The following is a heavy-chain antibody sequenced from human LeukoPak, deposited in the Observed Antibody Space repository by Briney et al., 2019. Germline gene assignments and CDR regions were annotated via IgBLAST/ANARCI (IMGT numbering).Heavy chain of an antibody. V-gene: IGHV3-7*01. CDR1: VFTFSSYW. Sequence: GGSLRLSCAAYVFTFSSYWMNWVRQAPGKGLEWVANIKQDGSEKYHVDSVKGRFTVSRDNAENSLYLQMNSLTAVDTAIYYCARTSGYCTSTACYGRNWFDPCGQGTLVTVSS. CDR3: ARTSGYCTSTACYGRNWFDP. D-gene: IGHD2-2*03. J-gene: IGHJ5*02. CDR2: IKQDGSEK.